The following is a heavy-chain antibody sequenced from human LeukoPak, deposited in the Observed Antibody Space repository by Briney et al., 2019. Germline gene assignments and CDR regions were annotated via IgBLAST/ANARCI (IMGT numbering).Heavy chain of an antibody. V-gene: IGHV1-69*05. J-gene: IGHJ4*02. CDR1: GGTISSYA. CDR2: IIPIFGTA. Sequence: ASVKVSCKASGGTISSYATSWVRQAPGQGLEWMGGIIPIFGTANYAQKFQGRVTITTDESTSTAYMELSSLRSEDTAVYYCAREPLQTYYYGSGSYDWGQGTLVTVSS. D-gene: IGHD3-10*01. CDR3: AREPLQTYYYGSGSYD.